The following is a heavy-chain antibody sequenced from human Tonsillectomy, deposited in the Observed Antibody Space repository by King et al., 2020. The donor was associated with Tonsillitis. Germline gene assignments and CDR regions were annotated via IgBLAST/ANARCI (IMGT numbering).Heavy chain of an antibody. D-gene: IGHD3-3*01. J-gene: IGHJ6*03. CDR3: ARVRYDCWSGPPPYYHYYYIDV. Sequence: QLVQSGAEMKKPGSSVKVSCKASGDTFSGFALSWVRQAPGQGLEWMGGILPVFGSTRYGQKFQGRPTLNVDQSSSTGYMELSSLRSEDTAVYYCARVRYDCWSGPPPYYHYYYIDVWGEGTSVIVSS. V-gene: IGHV1-69*01. CDR1: GDTFSGFA. CDR2: ILPVFGST.